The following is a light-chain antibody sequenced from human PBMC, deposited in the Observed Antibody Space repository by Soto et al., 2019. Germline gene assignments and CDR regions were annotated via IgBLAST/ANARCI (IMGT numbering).Light chain of an antibody. Sequence: QSVLTQPASVSGSPGQSITISCTGTSSDVGGYNSVSWYQQHPGKAPKVMIYEVSNRPSGVSNRFSGSKSGNTASLTISGLQADDEADYYCSSDTSSTRVFGGGTKLTVL. V-gene: IGLV2-14*01. CDR1: SSDVGGYNS. CDR3: SSDTSSTRV. J-gene: IGLJ3*02. CDR2: EVS.